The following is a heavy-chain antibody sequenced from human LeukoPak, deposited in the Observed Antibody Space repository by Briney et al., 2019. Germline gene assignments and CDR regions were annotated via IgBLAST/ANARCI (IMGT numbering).Heavy chain of an antibody. CDR3: ARELYGKSLYEY. D-gene: IGHD2-15*01. J-gene: IGHJ4*02. CDR1: GFTFSSYG. CDR2: ISFDGNDK. V-gene: IGHV3-30*03. Sequence: GGSLRLSCAASGFTFSSYGMHWVRQAPGRGLEWVAVISFDGNDKHYADAVKGRYTVSRDNSRNTLYLQMNSLRDEDTAVYYCARELYGKSLYEYWGQGILLTVSS.